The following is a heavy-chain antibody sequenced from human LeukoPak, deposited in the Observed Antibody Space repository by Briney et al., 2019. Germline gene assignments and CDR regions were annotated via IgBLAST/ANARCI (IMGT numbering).Heavy chain of an antibody. CDR3: ARDQVGASYDAFDI. Sequence: GGSLRLSCAASGFTFSSYSMNWVRQAPGKGLEWVAVISYDGSNKYYADSVKGRFTISRDNSKNTLYLQMNSLRAEDTAVYYCARDQVGASYDAFDIWGQGTMVTVSS. V-gene: IGHV3-30*03. J-gene: IGHJ3*02. CDR2: ISYDGSNK. CDR1: GFTFSSYS. D-gene: IGHD1-26*01.